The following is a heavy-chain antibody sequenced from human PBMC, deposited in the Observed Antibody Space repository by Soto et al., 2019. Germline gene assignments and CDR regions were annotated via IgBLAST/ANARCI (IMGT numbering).Heavy chain of an antibody. CDR3: ARDRNWKCYYGTDV. CDR2: IYYSGST. CDR1: DGSISSYY. V-gene: IGHV4-59*01. D-gene: IGHD1-1*01. J-gene: IGHJ6*02. Sequence: QVQLQESGPGLVKPSETLSLSCTVSDGSISSYYWNWIRQPPGKGLEWIGYIYYSGSTNYNPSLKSRVTISVDTSKNQFSLKLSSVTAADTAVYYCARDRNWKCYYGTDVWGQGTTVTVSS.